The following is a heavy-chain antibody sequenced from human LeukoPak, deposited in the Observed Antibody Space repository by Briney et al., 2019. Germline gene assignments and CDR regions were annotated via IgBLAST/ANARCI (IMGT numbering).Heavy chain of an antibody. V-gene: IGHV1-69*05. CDR1: GYTFTSYY. CDR2: IIPIFGTA. Sequence: ASVKVSCKASGYTFTSYYMHWVRQAPGQGLEWMGGIIPIFGTANYAQKFQGRVAITTDESTSTAYMELSSLRSEDTAVYYCARGGAGTYYYDSSGYYGSYWGQGTLVTVSS. D-gene: IGHD3-22*01. J-gene: IGHJ4*02. CDR3: ARGGAGTYYYDSSGYYGSY.